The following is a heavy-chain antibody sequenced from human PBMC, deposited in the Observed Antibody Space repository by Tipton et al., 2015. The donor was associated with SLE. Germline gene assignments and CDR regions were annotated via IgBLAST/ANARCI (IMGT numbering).Heavy chain of an antibody. CDR1: GFYVSGYW. CDR2: IAPDGSEE. J-gene: IGHJ4*02. V-gene: IGHV3-7*01. CDR3: ARGSALWRGDLDY. Sequence: SLRLSCAASGFYVSGYWMTWVRQAPGKGLEWVGNIAPDGSEEFYVDSVKDRFTMSRDNTKNSLYLHMTALRADDTAVYYCARGSALWRGDLDYWGQGNLVTVSS. D-gene: IGHD3-16*01.